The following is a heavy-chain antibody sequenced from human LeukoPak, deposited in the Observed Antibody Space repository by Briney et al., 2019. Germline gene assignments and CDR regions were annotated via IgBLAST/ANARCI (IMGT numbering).Heavy chain of an antibody. CDR3: AREITPYYYDSSGYLLGDYFDY. CDR1: GGSISSGDYY. D-gene: IGHD3-22*01. CDR2: IYYSGST. Sequence: SETLPLTCTVSGGSISSGDYYWSWIRQPPGKGLEWIGYIYYSGSTYYNPSLKSRVTISVDTSKNQFSLKLSSVTAADTAVYYCAREITPYYYDSSGYLLGDYFDYWGQGTLVTVSS. V-gene: IGHV4-30-4*01. J-gene: IGHJ4*02.